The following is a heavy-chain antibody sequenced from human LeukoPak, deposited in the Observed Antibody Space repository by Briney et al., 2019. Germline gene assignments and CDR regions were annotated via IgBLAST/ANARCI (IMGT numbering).Heavy chain of an antibody. CDR2: IYPPDSDA. Sequence: GESLKISCQGSGYSFATYWIGWGRQMPGKGLGWMVIIYPPDSDAKYSPSFQGLVTISADKSINTAYLQWKSLKASDTAMYYCARLSDYGFNWFDPWGQGTLVTVSS. CDR1: GYSFATYW. V-gene: IGHV5-51*01. CDR3: ARLSDYGFNWFDP. D-gene: IGHD3-3*01. J-gene: IGHJ5*02.